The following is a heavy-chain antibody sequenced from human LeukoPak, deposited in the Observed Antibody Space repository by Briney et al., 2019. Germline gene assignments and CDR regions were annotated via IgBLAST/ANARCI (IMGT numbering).Heavy chain of an antibody. Sequence: GSSVKVSCKASGGTFSSYAISWVRQAPGQGLEWMGGIIPIFGTANYAQKFQGRVTITTDESTSTAYMELSSLRSEDTAVYYCARVRDGSGSSYNHWFDPWGQGTLVTVSS. D-gene: IGHD3-10*01. J-gene: IGHJ5*02. CDR2: IIPIFGTA. V-gene: IGHV1-69*05. CDR3: ARVRDGSGSSYNHWFDP. CDR1: GGTFSSYA.